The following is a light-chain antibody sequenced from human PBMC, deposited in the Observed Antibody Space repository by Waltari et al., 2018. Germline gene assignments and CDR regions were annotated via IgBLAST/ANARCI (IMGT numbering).Light chain of an antibody. V-gene: IGKV3-11*01. CDR1: QSSFTY. J-gene: IGKJ5*01. CDR3: QQRNNWPIT. Sequence: ETVLTQSPATLSLSPGGRATLSCRASQSSFTYLAWYQQKPGQAPRLLIYGASNRATGVPARFSGSGSGTDFTLTISSLEPEDFAVYYCQQRNNWPITYGQGTRLEIK. CDR2: GAS.